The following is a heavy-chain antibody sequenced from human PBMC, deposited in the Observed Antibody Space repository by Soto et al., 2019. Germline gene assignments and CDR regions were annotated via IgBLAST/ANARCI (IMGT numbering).Heavy chain of an antibody. V-gene: IGHV4-31*03. CDR2: IYYSGST. CDR1: GGSISSGGYY. CDR3: AGMGRGDGQDYADF. J-gene: IGHJ4*02. D-gene: IGHD5-12*01. Sequence: PSETLSLTCTVSGGSISSGGYYWNWIRQHPGKGLEWIGYIYYSGSTYYNPSLKSRVTISVDTSKNQFSLKLSSVTAADAAVYYCAGMGRGDGQDYADFWGQGTLVIVSS.